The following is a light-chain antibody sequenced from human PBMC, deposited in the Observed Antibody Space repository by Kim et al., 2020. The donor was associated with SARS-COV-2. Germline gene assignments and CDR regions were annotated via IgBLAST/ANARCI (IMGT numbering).Light chain of an antibody. V-gene: IGKV1-39*01. CDR1: QRVSTC. CDR3: EQSYGVPRT. Sequence: APVGDRVTITCRASQRVSTCLYWDQHKPGKGPKLLIFRASTLETGVSSRFSGSGSGTEFTLTISSLQPEDVATYYCEQSYGVPRTFGGGTKVDIK. J-gene: IGKJ4*01. CDR2: RAS.